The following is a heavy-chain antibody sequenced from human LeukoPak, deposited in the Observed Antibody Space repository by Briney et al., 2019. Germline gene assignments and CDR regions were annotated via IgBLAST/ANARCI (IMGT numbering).Heavy chain of an antibody. D-gene: IGHD6-19*01. V-gene: IGHV3-9*01. CDR2: IRWNSGGI. CDR3: AKSGQQWLGTFDS. Sequence: GVSLRLSCAASGFTFDDYAMHWVRGARGKGLEGVSGIRWNSGGIGYADSVKGRFTISRDNAKNSLYLQMTRLRAEDTALSYCAKSGQQWLGTFDSWGPGTLVTVSS. J-gene: IGHJ4*02. CDR1: GFTFDDYA.